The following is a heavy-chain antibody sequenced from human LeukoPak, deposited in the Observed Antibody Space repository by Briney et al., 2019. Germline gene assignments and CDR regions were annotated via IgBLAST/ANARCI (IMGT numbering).Heavy chain of an antibody. CDR3: ARERITMVRGTGARYFDY. J-gene: IGHJ4*02. D-gene: IGHD3-10*01. V-gene: IGHV1-2*02. Sequence: ASVKVSCKASGYTFTGYYMHWVRQAPGQGLEWMGWINPNSGGTNYAQKFQSRVTMTRDTSISTAYMELGRLRSDDTAVYYCARERITMVRGTGARYFDYWGQGTLVTVSS. CDR2: INPNSGGT. CDR1: GYTFTGYY.